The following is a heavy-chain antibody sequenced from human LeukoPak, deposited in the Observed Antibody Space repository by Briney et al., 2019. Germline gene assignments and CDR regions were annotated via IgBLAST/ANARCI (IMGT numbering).Heavy chain of an antibody. Sequence: GGSLRLSCAASGFSLITYDMHWGRERKGKGLEWVSAISAAGDTYYPESVKGGFTLSREAATNSLCLQMNSLRAGGTALYYCARVLYGGNSVGAFDLWGQGTVVTVSS. D-gene: IGHD4-23*01. CDR3: ARVLYGGNSVGAFDL. CDR1: GFSLITYD. CDR2: ISAAGDT. V-gene: IGHV3-13*04. J-gene: IGHJ3*01.